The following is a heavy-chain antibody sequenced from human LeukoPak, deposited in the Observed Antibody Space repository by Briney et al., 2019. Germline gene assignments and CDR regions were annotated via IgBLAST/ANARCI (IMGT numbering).Heavy chain of an antibody. D-gene: IGHD4-11*01. J-gene: IGHJ4*02. CDR2: TYYRSKWYN. CDR3: ARGQYSAHDY. V-gene: IGHV6-1*01. CDR1: GDSVSRNSVA. Sequence: SQTLSLTCTISGDSVSRNSVAWNWIRQSPSRGLEWLGRTYYRSKWYNDYAVSVRSRISINPDTSKNQFSLQLNSVTPEDTAVYYCARGQYSAHDYWGQGTLVTVSS.